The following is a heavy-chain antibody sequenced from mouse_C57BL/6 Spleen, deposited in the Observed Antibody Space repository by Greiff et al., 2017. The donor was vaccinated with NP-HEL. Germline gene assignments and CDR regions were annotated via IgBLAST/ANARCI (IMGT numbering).Heavy chain of an antibody. CDR1: GFTFSSYA. CDR3: TRGGSNYPFDY. CDR2: ISSGGDYI. J-gene: IGHJ2*01. V-gene: IGHV5-9-1*02. D-gene: IGHD2-5*01. Sequence: EVNVVESGEGLVKPGGSLKLSCAASGFTFSSYAMSWVRQTPEKRLEWVAYISSGGDYIYYADTVKGRFTISRDNARNTLYLQMSSLKSEDTAMYYCTRGGSNYPFDYWGQGTTLTVSS.